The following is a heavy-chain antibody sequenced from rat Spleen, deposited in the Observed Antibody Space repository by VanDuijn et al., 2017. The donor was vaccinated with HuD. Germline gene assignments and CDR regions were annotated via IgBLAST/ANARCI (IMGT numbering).Heavy chain of an antibody. CDR1: GFTFNNYW. V-gene: IGHV5-58*01. J-gene: IGHJ2*01. CDR2: INIGGTGT. Sequence: EVQLVESGGGLVQPGRSLKLSCVASGFTFNNYWMYWIRQAPGKGLEWVSSINIGGTGTYYPDSVKGRFTVSRDNAANTLYLQMNSLRSEDTATYYCAKDREYYGYNSFDYWGQGVMVTVSS. D-gene: IGHD1-9*01. CDR3: AKDREYYGYNSFDY.